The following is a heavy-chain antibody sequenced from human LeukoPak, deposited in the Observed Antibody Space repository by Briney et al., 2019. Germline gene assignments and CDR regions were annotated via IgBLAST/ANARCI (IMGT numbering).Heavy chain of an antibody. CDR2: IYHSGST. Sequence: SETLSLTCTVSGGSVSIGSYYWTWIRQPPGKGLEWIGYIYHSGSTNYNPSLKSRVTISVDTSKNQFSLKLSSVTAADTAVYYCARAYDTSGYGFDPWGQGTLVTVSS. V-gene: IGHV4-61*01. J-gene: IGHJ5*02. CDR3: ARAYDTSGYGFDP. D-gene: IGHD3-22*01. CDR1: GGSVSIGSYY.